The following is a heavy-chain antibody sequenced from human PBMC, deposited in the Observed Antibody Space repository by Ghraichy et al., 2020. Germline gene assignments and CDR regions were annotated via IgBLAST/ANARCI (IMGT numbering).Heavy chain of an antibody. CDR3: ARDPYCGGDCYSSLTYYYYYGMDV. J-gene: IGHJ6*02. CDR1: GFTFSSYG. Sequence: GGSLRLSCAASGFTFSSYGMHWVRQAPGKGLEWVAVIWYDGSNKYYVDSVKGRFTISRDNSKNTLYLQMNSLRAEDTAVYYCARDPYCGGDCYSSLTYYYYYGMDVWGQGTTVTVSS. D-gene: IGHD2-21*01. V-gene: IGHV3-33*01. CDR2: IWYDGSNK.